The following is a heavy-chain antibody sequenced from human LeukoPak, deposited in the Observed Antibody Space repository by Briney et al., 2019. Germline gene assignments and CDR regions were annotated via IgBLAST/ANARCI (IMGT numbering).Heavy chain of an antibody. CDR2: TWYDGSNK. J-gene: IGHJ4*02. V-gene: IGHV3-33*01. D-gene: IGHD3-22*01. CDR3: ARDRDYDSTLSQ. Sequence: GGSLRLSCAASGLTFSNYGMHWVRQAPGKGLEWVAVTWYDGSNKYHADSVKGRFTISRDNSKNTLYLQMNSLRAEDTAVYYCARDRDYDSTLSQWGQGTLVTVSS. CDR1: GLTFSNYG.